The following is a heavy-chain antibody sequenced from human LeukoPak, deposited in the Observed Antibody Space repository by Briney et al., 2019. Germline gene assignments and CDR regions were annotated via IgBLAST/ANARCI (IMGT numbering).Heavy chain of an antibody. CDR1: GFTFSDYS. CDR2: ISRSSSYI. D-gene: IGHD2-2*01. J-gene: IGHJ4*02. Sequence: GSLRLSCVASGFTFSDYSMNWVRQAPGKGPEWVSSISRSSSYIYYADSVKGRFTISRDTAKNSLYLQMHGLGAEDTAVYYCARDSCSSTSCYAGSRTPVDYWGQGILVTVSS. V-gene: IGHV3-21*01. CDR3: ARDSCSSTSCYAGSRTPVDY.